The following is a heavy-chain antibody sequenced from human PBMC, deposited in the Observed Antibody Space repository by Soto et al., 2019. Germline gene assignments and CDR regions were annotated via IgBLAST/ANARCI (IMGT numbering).Heavy chain of an antibody. CDR1: GFTFSSSW. CDR3: ASYRDGVTLLSY. D-gene: IGHD2-2*01. Sequence: GGSLRLSCAASGFTFSSSWMSWVRQAAGKGLEWVANIKQGGSEKYYVDSVKGRFTISRDNAKNSLYLQMNSLRAEDTAVYYCASYRDGVTLLSYWGQGTLVTVSS. V-gene: IGHV3-7*01. J-gene: IGHJ4*02. CDR2: IKQGGSEK.